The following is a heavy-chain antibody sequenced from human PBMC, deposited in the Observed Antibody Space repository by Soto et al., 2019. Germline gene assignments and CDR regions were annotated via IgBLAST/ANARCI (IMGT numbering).Heavy chain of an antibody. V-gene: IGHV3-23*01. CDR1: GFTFSNYA. D-gene: IGHD1-26*01. Sequence: EVQLLESGGGLVHPGGSLRLSCAVSGFTFSNYAMSWVRQAPGKGLEWVSGISGSGGSTYYADSVKGRFTISRGNCYNSLGLQMSSLRPEATALSYCARSGIVGATLPAYSDDHCRQGTLVTVSS. J-gene: IGHJ4*02. CDR2: ISGSGGST. CDR3: ARSGIVGATLPAYSDDH.